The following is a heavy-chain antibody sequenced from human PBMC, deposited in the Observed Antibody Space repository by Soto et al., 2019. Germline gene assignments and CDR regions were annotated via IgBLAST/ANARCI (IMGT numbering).Heavy chain of an antibody. CDR2: ISGSGANT. CDR3: AKYTITTSLGDC. J-gene: IGHJ4*02. D-gene: IGHD3-16*01. CDR1: GFTFSSYA. Sequence: GGSLRLSCAASGFTFSSYAMSWVRQAPGKGLEWVSAISGSGANTHYAVSVKGRFTISRDDSKNTLYLQMSSLRAEDTAIYYCAKYTITTSLGDCWGQGTLVTVSS. V-gene: IGHV3-23*01.